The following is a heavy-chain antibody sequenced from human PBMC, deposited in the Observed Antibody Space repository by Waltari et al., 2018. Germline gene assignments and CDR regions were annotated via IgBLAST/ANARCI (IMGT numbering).Heavy chain of an antibody. CDR1: GGSVNRGDFF. CDR2: XYXSGNT. D-gene: IGHD4-17*01. V-gene: IGHV4-30-4*08. CDR3: AXXFYGDXEXXYHYVDX. Sequence: QVXLQESGPXXXKPSXTLXLTCTVPGGSVNRGDFFWNWIRQPPGKGREWIGSXYXSGNTYYXPXLXTRLTXSXDTSKNXXSLKLTSGSVXXTAVXXCAXXFYGDXEXXYHYVDXWXXXTTXTXSS. J-gene: IGHJ6*03.